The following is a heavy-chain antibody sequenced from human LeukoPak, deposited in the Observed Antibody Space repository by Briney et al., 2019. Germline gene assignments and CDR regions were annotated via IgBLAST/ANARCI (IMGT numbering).Heavy chain of an antibody. CDR1: GFTFDDYA. J-gene: IGHJ4*02. CDR3: FYDTAGTGALDY. V-gene: IGHV3-43*02. D-gene: IGHD6-19*01. Sequence: SGGSLRLSCAASGFTFDDYAVHWVRQAPGKGLEWVSLISGDGGSTYYADSVKGRFTISRDNSKNSLYLQMNSLRTEDTALYYCFYDTAGTGALDYWGQGTLVTVSS. CDR2: ISGDGGST.